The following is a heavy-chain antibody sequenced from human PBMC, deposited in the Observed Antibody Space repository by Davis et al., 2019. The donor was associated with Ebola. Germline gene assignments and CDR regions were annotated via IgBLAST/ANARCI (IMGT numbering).Heavy chain of an antibody. CDR2: INPNSGGT. D-gene: IGHD3-10*01. CDR1: GGTFSSYA. Sequence: ASVKVSCKASGGTFSSYAISWVRQAPGQGLEWMGWINPNSGGTNYAQKFQGRVTMTRDTSISTAYMELSRLRSDDTAVYYCARGWFGVDYWGQGTLVTVSS. CDR3: ARGWFGVDY. J-gene: IGHJ4*02. V-gene: IGHV1-2*02.